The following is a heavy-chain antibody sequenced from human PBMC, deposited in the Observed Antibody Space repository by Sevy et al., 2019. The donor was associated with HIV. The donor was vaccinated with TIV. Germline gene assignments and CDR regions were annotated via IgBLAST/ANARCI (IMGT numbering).Heavy chain of an antibody. CDR2: ISGSGGST. CDR3: AKESSGWYVY. CDR1: GFTFSSYA. D-gene: IGHD6-19*01. V-gene: IGHV3-23*01. Sequence: GESLKISCAASGFTFSSYAMSWVRQAPGKGLEWVSAISGSGGSTYYAVSVKGRFTISRDNSKNTLYLQMNSLRAEETAVYYCAKESSGWYVYWGQGTLVTVSS. J-gene: IGHJ4*02.